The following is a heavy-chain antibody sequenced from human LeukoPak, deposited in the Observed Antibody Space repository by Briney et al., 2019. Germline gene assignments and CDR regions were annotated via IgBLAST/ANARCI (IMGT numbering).Heavy chain of an antibody. Sequence: SETLSLTCAVYGGSFSGHYWSWIRQPPGKGLEWIGEINHSGSTNYNPSLKSRVTISVDTPKNQFSLKLSSVTAADTAVYYCAREYPKGGSYRFDPWGQGTLVTVSS. CDR2: INHSGST. CDR3: AREYPKGGSYRFDP. J-gene: IGHJ5*02. D-gene: IGHD1-26*01. CDR1: GGSFSGHY. V-gene: IGHV4-34*01.